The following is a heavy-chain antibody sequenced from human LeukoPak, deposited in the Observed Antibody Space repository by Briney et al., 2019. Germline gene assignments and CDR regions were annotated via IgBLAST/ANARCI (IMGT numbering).Heavy chain of an antibody. CDR2: IIPIFGTA. V-gene: IGHV1-69*05. D-gene: IGHD2-2*01. CDR1: GYTFTGYY. CDR3: ASFVVPAATSPDYYYYYMDV. Sequence: GASVKVSCKASGYTFTGYYMHWVRQAPGQGLEWMGGIIPIFGTANYAQKFQGRVTITTDESTSTAYMELNSLRSEDTAVFYCASFVVPAATSPDYYYYYMDVWGKGTTVTVSS. J-gene: IGHJ6*03.